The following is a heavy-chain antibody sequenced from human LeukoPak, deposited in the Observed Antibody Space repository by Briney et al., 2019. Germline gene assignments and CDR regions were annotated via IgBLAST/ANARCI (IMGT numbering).Heavy chain of an antibody. J-gene: IGHJ6*03. CDR1: GYNFNLYD. CDR3: TRPNFGQLPPKPHYYDYMDI. CDR2: MSPFGGDT. V-gene: IGHV1-8*01. D-gene: IGHD3/OR15-3a*01. Sequence: ASVKVSCEVSGYNFNLYDLNWVRQAAGQGLEWMGTMSPFGGDTNIAQRFQGRVTLTWDASKNTAYMEVTSLTSDDTAVYYCTRPNFGQLPPKPHYYDYMDIWGKGTTVIVSS.